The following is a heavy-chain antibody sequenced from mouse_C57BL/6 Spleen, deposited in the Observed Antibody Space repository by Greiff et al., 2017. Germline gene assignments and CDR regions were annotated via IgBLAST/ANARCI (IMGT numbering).Heavy chain of an antibody. V-gene: IGHV1-69*01. D-gene: IGHD1-3*01. CDR2: IDPSDSYT. Sequence: VQLQQPGAELVMPGASVKLSCKASGYTFTSYWMHWVKQRPGQGLEWIGEIDPSDSYTNYNQKFQGKSTLTVDKSSSTAYMQLSSLTSEDSSVYYCARRDNHWYFDVWGTGTTVTVSS. CDR1: GYTFTSYW. J-gene: IGHJ1*03. CDR3: ARRDNHWYFDV.